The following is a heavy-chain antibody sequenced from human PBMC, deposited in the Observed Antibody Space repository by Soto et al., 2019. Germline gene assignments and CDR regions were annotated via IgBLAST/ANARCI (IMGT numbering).Heavy chain of an antibody. V-gene: IGHV3-30*18. D-gene: IGHD2-21*01. CDR1: GFTFSSYG. Sequence: QEQLVESGGGVVQPGRSLRLSCAASGFTFSSYGMHWVRQAPGKGLEWVSFISYEGSNMHYADSVKGRFTISRDNSKNELYLQLNSLSAEDTAMYYCAKDPCGGLWLHYFYYGMDVWGQGTTVTVSS. CDR2: ISYEGSNM. CDR3: AKDPCGGLWLHYFYYGMDV. J-gene: IGHJ6*01.